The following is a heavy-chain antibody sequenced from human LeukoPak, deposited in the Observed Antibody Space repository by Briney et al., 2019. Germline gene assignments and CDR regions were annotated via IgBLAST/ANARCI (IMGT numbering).Heavy chain of an antibody. V-gene: IGHV1-2*02. CDR3: ARGIGSTSSIYTDV. D-gene: IGHD2-2*01. CDR2: INPNSGGT. Sequence: ASVKVSCKASGYTFTGYYMHWVRQAPGQGLEWMGWINPNSGGTNYAQKFQGRVTMTRDTSISTAYMELSRLRSDDTAVYYCARGIGSTSSIYTDVWGKGTTVTVSS. CDR1: GYTFTGYY. J-gene: IGHJ6*03.